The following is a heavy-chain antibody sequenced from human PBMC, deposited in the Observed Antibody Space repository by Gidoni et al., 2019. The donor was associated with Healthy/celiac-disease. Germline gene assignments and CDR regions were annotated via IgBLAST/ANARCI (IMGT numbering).Heavy chain of an antibody. J-gene: IGHJ4*02. V-gene: IGHV3-30*18. CDR3: AKDRWGDYPPKYFDY. CDR1: GFTFRSYG. Sequence: QLVESGGGVVQPGRSLRLSCAASGFTFRSYGMHWVRQAPGKGLEWVAVISYEGSNEYYADSGKGRFTISRDNSKNTLYLQMNSLRAEDTAVYYCAKDRWGDYPPKYFDYWGQGTLVTVSS. CDR2: ISYEGSNE. D-gene: IGHD4-17*01.